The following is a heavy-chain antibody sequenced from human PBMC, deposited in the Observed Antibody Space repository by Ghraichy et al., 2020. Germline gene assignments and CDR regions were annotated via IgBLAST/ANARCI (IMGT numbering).Heavy chain of an antibody. CDR2: IYTSGST. CDR3: ARDLTTVTTPRYYYGMDV. CDR1: GGSISSYY. V-gene: IGHV4-4*07. J-gene: IGHJ6*02. Sequence: SETLSLTCTVSGGSISSYYWSWIRQPAGKGLEWIGRIYTSGSTNYNPSLKSRVTMSVDTSKNQFSLKLSSVTAADTAVYYCARDLTTVTTPRYYYGMDVWGQGTTVTVSS. D-gene: IGHD4-17*01.